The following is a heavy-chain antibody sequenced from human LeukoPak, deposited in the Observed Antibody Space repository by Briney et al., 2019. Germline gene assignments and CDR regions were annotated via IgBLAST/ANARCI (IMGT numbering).Heavy chain of an antibody. D-gene: IGHD6-19*01. CDR1: GGSISSTNYY. Sequence: PSETLSLTCTGSGGSISSTNYYWGWIRQPPGKGLEWIGSIFYSGSTYYNPSLKSRVTISVDTSKNQLSLKLSSETAADTAVYYCTSNVGGGWWYFDYWGQGTLVTVSS. CDR2: IFYSGST. V-gene: IGHV4-39*01. CDR3: TSNVGGGWWYFDY. J-gene: IGHJ4*02.